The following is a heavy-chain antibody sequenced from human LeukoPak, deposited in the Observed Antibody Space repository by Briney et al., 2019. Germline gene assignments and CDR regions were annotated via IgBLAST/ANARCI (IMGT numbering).Heavy chain of an antibody. D-gene: IGHD2-2*01. J-gene: IGHJ6*02. CDR3: ARDYQTSTRNIVVVPAARSRSRYYYYGMDV. CDR1: GLTFSNYA. CDR2: ISYDGNKK. Sequence: GGSLRLSCAASGLTFSNYAFHWVRQAPGRGPEWVAGISYDGNKKFYSDSVKGRFTISRDNSKNTLYLQMNSLRAEDTAVYYCARDYQTSTRNIVVVPAARSRSRYYYYGMDVWGQGTTVTVSS. V-gene: IGHV3-30*07.